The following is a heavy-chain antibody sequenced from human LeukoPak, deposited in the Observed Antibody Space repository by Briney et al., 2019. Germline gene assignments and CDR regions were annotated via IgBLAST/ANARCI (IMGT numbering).Heavy chain of an antibody. D-gene: IGHD6-19*01. CDR1: GFTVSSNY. V-gene: IGHV3-53*01. J-gene: IGHJ4*02. CDR3: ASPGIRRGLENFDY. CDR2: IYSGGST. Sequence: GGSLRLSCAASGFTVSSNYMSWVRQAPGKGLEWVSVIYSGGSTYYADSVKGRFTISRDNSKNTLYLQMNSLRAEDTAVYYCASPGIRRGLENFDYWGQGTLVTVSS.